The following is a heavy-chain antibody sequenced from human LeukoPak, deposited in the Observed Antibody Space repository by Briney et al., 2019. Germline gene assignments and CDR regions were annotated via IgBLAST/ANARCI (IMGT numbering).Heavy chain of an antibody. CDR3: ASYCSSTSCWVVDY. V-gene: IGHV4-31*03. CDR2: IYYSGST. Sequence: SETLSLTCTVSGGSISSGGYYWSWIRQHPGKGLEWIGYIYYSGSTYYNPSLKSRVTISVDTSKNQFSLKLSSVTAADTAVYYCASYCSSTSCWVVDYWGQGTLVTVSS. J-gene: IGHJ4*02. D-gene: IGHD2-2*01. CDR1: GGSISSGGYY.